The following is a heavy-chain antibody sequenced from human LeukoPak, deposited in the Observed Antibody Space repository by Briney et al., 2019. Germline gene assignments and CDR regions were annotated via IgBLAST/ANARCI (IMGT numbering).Heavy chain of an antibody. D-gene: IGHD4-17*01. CDR2: IMPLFGTA. J-gene: IGHJ5*02. V-gene: IGHV1-69*05. CDR1: GGTFNNSA. CDR3: ARDVHGDYGSGWFDP. Sequence: SVKLSCKTPGGTFNNSAISWVRQAPGQGLEWLGGIMPLFGTAGYAQKFQGRVTITKDESTRTVYLELTSLTSDDTAVYYCARDVHGDYGSGWFDPGGQGTLVSVSS.